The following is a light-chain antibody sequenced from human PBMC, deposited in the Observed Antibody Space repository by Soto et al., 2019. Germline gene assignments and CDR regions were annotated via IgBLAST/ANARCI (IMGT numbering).Light chain of an antibody. CDR1: QSISTW. J-gene: IGKJ4*01. Sequence: DIQMTQSPSTLSASVGDRVTITCRASQSISTWLAWYQQKPGQAPKLLIYKASSLEGGVPSRFGGSGSGTLFNITISNQHPDDFATYYCQQYNTSPLTFGGGTTVDIK. CDR2: KAS. CDR3: QQYNTSPLT. V-gene: IGKV1-5*03.